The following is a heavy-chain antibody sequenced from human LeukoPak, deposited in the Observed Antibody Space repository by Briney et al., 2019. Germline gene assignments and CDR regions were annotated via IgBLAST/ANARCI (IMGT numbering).Heavy chain of an antibody. Sequence: PGGSLRLSCAASGFTFDDYGMSWVRQAPGKGLEWVSGINLNGGSTGYADSVKGRFTISRDNAKNSLYLKMNSLRAEDTALYYCARRWIVVVIPGNDAFDIWGQGTMVTVSS. D-gene: IGHD3-22*01. CDR2: INLNGGST. J-gene: IGHJ3*02. V-gene: IGHV3-20*04. CDR3: ARRWIVVVIPGNDAFDI. CDR1: GFTFDDYG.